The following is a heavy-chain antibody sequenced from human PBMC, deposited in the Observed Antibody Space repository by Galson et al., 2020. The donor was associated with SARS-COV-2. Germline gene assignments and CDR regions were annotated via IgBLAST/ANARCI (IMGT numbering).Heavy chain of an antibody. V-gene: IGHV1-2*02. CDR3: ARDRRSGSAELDE. CDR2: INPNTSDT. D-gene: IGHD2-15*01. Sequence: ASVKCSCTASGYAFTAYYILWVRPAPRQGLDWIGWINPNTSDTKSIESSQGRVTMTRDTSIRTVYMELSRRTYDDTALYYCARDRRSGSAELDEWGQGTLVTVS. CDR1: GYAFTAYY. J-gene: IGHJ4*02.